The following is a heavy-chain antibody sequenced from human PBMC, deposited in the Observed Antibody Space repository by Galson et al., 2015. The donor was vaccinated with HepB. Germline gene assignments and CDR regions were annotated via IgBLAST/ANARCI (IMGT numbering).Heavy chain of an antibody. Sequence: SLRLSCAASGFTFSGSVMHWVRQASGKGLEWVGRIKSKTDSYATTYAVSLKGRFTNSRDDSKNTAYLQMNSLKTEDTAVYYCTSQTTVGHWGQGTLVTVSS. CDR3: TSQTTVGH. D-gene: IGHD4-23*01. CDR1: GFTFSGSV. J-gene: IGHJ4*02. CDR2: IKSKTDSYAT. V-gene: IGHV3-73*01.